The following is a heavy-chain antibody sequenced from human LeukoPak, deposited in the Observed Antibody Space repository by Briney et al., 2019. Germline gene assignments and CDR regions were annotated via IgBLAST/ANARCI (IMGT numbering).Heavy chain of an antibody. V-gene: IGHV4-38-2*02. J-gene: IGHJ6*03. D-gene: IGHD6-13*01. CDR2: IYHSGST. CDR1: GYSISSGYY. CDR3: ARYSSKKYYYYYMDV. Sequence: SETLSLTCTVSGYSISSGYYWDWIRQPPGKGLEWVGSIYHSGSTYYNPSLKSRVTISVDTSKNQFSLKLSSVTAADTAVYYCARYSSKKYYYYYMDVWGKGTTVTISS.